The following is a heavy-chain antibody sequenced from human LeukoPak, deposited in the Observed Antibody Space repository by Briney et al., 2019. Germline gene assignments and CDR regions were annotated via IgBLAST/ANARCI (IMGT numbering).Heavy chain of an antibody. J-gene: IGHJ3*02. Sequence: AETLSLTCTVSGGSISSYYWSWIRQPAGKGLEWIGRIYTSGSTNHNPSLKSRVTMSLDTSKNQFSLKLNSVTAADTAVYYCAIDRYSRSWSYDAFDIWGPGTMVTVSS. CDR3: AIDRYSRSWSYDAFDI. V-gene: IGHV4-4*07. CDR2: IYTSGST. D-gene: IGHD6-13*01. CDR1: GGSISSYY.